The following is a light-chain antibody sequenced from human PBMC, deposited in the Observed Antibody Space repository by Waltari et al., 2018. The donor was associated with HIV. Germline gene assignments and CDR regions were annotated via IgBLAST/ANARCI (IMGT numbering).Light chain of an antibody. Sequence: DIQLTQSPSSLSASVGARVTITCRVSQDISSYLNWYRQKPGKVPKLLIYSASNLQSGVPSRFSGSGSGTEFTLTISSLQPDDFATYYCQQYNTFAATFGQGTKVEIK. CDR1: QDISSY. CDR2: SAS. V-gene: IGKV1-9*01. J-gene: IGKJ1*01. CDR3: QQYNTFAAT.